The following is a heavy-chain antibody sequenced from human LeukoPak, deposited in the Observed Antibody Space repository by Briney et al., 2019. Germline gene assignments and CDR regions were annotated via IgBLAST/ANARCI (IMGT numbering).Heavy chain of an antibody. CDR1: KFTSSVYW. Sequence: GGSLRLSCAASKFTSSVYWMSWVRQAPGKGLEWVANINQDGSEKYYVDSVKGRFSISRDNAKNSLFLQMNSLRDEDTAVYFCARSHRSFASGSGDYWGQGTLVTVSS. J-gene: IGHJ4*02. CDR2: INQDGSEK. D-gene: IGHD3-10*01. CDR3: ARSHRSFASGSGDY. V-gene: IGHV3-7*05.